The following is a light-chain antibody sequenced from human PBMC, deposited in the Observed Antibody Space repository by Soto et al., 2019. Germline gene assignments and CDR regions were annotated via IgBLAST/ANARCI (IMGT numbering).Light chain of an antibody. V-gene: IGKV3-15*01. CDR2: DTS. CDR3: QRYNNWTLT. J-gene: IGKJ4*01. Sequence: EVVRTQSPATPSVSPGEGVTLSCRASPGIGDTLAWYQPKPGQTPRLTIYDTSARATGVPARFSGSRSGPEFNLTINSLQSEDFAIYECQRYNNWTLTFGGGTKVDI. CDR1: PGIGDT.